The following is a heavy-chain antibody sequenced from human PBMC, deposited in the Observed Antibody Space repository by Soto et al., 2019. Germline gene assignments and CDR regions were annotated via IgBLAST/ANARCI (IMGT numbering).Heavy chain of an antibody. J-gene: IGHJ5*02. V-gene: IGHV3-48*02. Sequence: EVQLVESGGGLVKPGGSLRLSCAASGFTFSSYSMNWVRQAPGKGLEWVSYISSSSSTIYYADSVKGRFTISRDNAKNSLYLQMNSLRDEDTAVYYCATRRITDYGGFDPWGQGTLVTVSS. CDR3: ATRRITDYGGFDP. D-gene: IGHD3-10*01. CDR2: ISSSSSTI. CDR1: GFTFSSYS.